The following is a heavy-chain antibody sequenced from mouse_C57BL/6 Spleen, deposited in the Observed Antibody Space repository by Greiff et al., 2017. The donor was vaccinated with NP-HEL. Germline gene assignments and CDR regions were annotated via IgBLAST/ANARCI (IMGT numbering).Heavy chain of an antibody. CDR3: ALSMVTTAVYYAMDY. D-gene: IGHD2-2*01. V-gene: IGHV1-50*01. Sequence: QVQLKQPGAELVKPGASVKLSCKASGYTFTSYWMQWVKQRPGQGLEWIGEIDPSDSYTNYNQKFKGKATLTVDTSSSTAYMQLSSLTSEDSAVYYCALSMVTTAVYYAMDYWGQGTSVTVSS. CDR1: GYTFTSYW. CDR2: IDPSDSYT. J-gene: IGHJ4*01.